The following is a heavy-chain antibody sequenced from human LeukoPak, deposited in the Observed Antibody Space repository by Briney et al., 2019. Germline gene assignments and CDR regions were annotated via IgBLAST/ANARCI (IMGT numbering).Heavy chain of an antibody. Sequence: SETLSLTCAVYGGSFSGYFWSWIRQPPGKGLEWIGEINHSGSTNYNPSLKSRVTTSVDTSKNQFSLKVSSVTAADTAVYYCARGGCSSTSCYYDYWGQGTLVTVSS. V-gene: IGHV4-34*01. CDR2: INHSGST. CDR3: ARGGCSSTSCYYDY. D-gene: IGHD2-2*01. CDR1: GGSFSGYF. J-gene: IGHJ4*02.